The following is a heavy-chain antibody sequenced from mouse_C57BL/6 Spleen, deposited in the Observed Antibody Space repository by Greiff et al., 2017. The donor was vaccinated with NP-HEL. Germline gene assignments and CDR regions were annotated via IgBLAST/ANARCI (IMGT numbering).Heavy chain of an antibody. CDR1: GYTFTSYW. CDR2: IHPNSGST. V-gene: IGHV1-64*01. Sequence: QVQLKQPGAELVKPGASVKLSCKASGYTFTSYWMHWVKQRPGQGLEWIGMIHPNSGSTNYNQKFKGKATLTVDTSSSTAYMQLSSLTSEDSAVYYCARLEAGAMDYWGQGTSVTVSS. CDR3: ARLEAGAMDY. J-gene: IGHJ4*01.